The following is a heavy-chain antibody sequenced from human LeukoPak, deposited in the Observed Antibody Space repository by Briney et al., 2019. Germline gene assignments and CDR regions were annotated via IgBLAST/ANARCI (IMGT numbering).Heavy chain of an antibody. CDR1: GFTFSSYS. Sequence: GGSLRLSCAASGFTFSSYSMNWVRQAPGKGLEWVGRIKSKTDGGTTDYAAPVKGRFTISRDDSKNTLYLQMNSLKTEDTAVYYCTTPSDDYGDYFYYYYGMDVWGQGTTVTVSS. J-gene: IGHJ6*02. V-gene: IGHV3-15*07. CDR3: TTPSDDYGDYFYYYYGMDV. CDR2: IKSKTDGGTT. D-gene: IGHD4-17*01.